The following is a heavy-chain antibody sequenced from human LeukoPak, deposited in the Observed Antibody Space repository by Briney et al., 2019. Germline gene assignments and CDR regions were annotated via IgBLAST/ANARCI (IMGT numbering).Heavy chain of an antibody. D-gene: IGHD6-13*01. CDR3: TRVDGSSSCPDY. Sequence: PGGSLRLSCAASGFTFSSYWMSWVRQAPGKGLEWVANVKEDGSETYYVDSVKGRSTISRDNAKNSLYLQMSGLRAEDTAVYYCTRVDGSSSCPDYWGQGTLVTVSS. CDR2: VKEDGSET. J-gene: IGHJ4*02. V-gene: IGHV3-7*01. CDR1: GFTFSSYW.